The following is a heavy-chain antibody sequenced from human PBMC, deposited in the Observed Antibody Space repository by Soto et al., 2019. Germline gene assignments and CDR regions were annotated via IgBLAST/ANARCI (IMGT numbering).Heavy chain of an antibody. D-gene: IGHD3-10*01. Sequence: SETLSLTCTVSGGSISSYYWSWIRQPPGKGLEWIGYIYYSGSTWYNPSLESRVTISVDTSKDQFSLKLRSVTAADTAVYYCARVRGSGSYAAYYFDSWGQGTLVTVSS. CDR3: ARVRGSGSYAAYYFDS. V-gene: IGHV4-59*12. J-gene: IGHJ4*01. CDR2: IYYSGST. CDR1: GGSISSYY.